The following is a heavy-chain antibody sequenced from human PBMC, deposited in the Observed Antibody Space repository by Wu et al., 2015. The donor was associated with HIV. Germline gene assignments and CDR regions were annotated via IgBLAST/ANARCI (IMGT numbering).Heavy chain of an antibody. Sequence: QIHLVQSGREVKKTGASMKLSCKTSGYDFDDYGIIWVRQAPGQGLEWMGWISDYNRNKKYGEKFRDRIMMNIDTITDTAYMELRSLRVDDTAVYYCARGVYYAESGFFARWGEGTPVIVSS. D-gene: IGHD3-3*01. CDR1: GYDFDDYG. V-gene: IGHV1-18*01. CDR3: ARGVYYAESGFFAR. CDR2: ISDYNRNK. J-gene: IGHJ4*02.